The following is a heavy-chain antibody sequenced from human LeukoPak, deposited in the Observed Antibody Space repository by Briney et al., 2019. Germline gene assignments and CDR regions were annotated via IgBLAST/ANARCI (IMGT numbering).Heavy chain of an antibody. V-gene: IGHV1-2*02. Sequence: ASVKVSCKASGYTFTSYYMHWVRQAPGQGLEWMGWINPNSGGTNYAQKFQGRVTMTRDTSISTAYMELSRLRSDDTAVYYCARDRCSSTSCYLFDYWGQGTLVTVSS. CDR3: ARDRCSSTSCYLFDY. CDR2: INPNSGGT. J-gene: IGHJ4*02. D-gene: IGHD2-2*01. CDR1: GYTFTSYY.